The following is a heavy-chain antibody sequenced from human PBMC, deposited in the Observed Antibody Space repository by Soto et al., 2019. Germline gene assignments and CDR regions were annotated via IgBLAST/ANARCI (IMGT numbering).Heavy chain of an antibody. Sequence: GGPLRLSCAASGFTFSSYGMHWVRQAPGKGLEWVAVIWYDGSNKYYADSVKGRFTISRDNSKNTLYLQMNSLRAEDTAVYYCAGASSGWVDEDPYFDYWGQGTLVTVSS. CDR2: IWYDGSNK. J-gene: IGHJ4*02. CDR1: GFTFSSYG. D-gene: IGHD6-19*01. CDR3: AGASSGWVDEDPYFDY. V-gene: IGHV3-33*01.